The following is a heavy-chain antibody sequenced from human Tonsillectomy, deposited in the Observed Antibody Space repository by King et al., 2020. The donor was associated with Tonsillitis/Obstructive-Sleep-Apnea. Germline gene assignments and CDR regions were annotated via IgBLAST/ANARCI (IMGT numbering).Heavy chain of an antibody. Sequence: QLVQSGAEVTKPGASVKVSCKPSGYSFTGFYMHWVRQAPGQGLEWLGRINPSSGGTNYAQKFQGRVTMTRDTSINTASMELSRLRSDDTAVYYCVRQKGNWNWLDPWGQGTLVTVSS. CDR3: VRQKGNWNWLDP. CDR2: INPSSGGT. J-gene: IGHJ5*02. V-gene: IGHV1-2*06. CDR1: GYSFTGFY. D-gene: IGHD1-20*01.